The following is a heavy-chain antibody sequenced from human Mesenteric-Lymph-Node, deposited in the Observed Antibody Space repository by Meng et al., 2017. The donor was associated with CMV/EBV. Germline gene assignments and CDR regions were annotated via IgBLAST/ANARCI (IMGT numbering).Heavy chain of an antibody. V-gene: IGHV3-74*01. CDR3: ATDDDSGDYATFDI. D-gene: IGHD4-17*01. CDR1: GFTFSTYW. Sequence: GESLKISCATSGFTFSTYWMHWVRQAPGKGLVWVSRISSEGSSTNYADSVKGRFTISRDNAKNTLYLEMNSLRAEDTAVYYCATDDDSGDYATFDIWGQGTLVTVSS. CDR2: ISSEGSST. J-gene: IGHJ3*02.